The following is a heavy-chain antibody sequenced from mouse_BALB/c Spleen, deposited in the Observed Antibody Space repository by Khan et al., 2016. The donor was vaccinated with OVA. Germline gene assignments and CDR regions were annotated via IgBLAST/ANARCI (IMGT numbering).Heavy chain of an antibody. CDR1: GFNIKDTY. CDR2: IDPANGDT. CDR3: ATLYGSPFTY. D-gene: IGHD2-1*01. Sequence: VQLQQSGTELIKPGASVKLSCTASGFNIKDTYIHWVKERPEQGPEWIGRIDPANGDTKYDPKFQGKATITADTSSNTAYLQLSSLPSEDTAVYYCATLYGSPFTYWGQGTLVTVSA. V-gene: IGHV14-3*02. J-gene: IGHJ3*01.